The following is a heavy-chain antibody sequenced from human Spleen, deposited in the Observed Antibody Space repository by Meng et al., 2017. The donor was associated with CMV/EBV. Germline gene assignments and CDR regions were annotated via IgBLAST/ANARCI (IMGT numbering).Heavy chain of an antibody. J-gene: IGHJ4*02. CDR2: ISYDGSNK. CDR3: ARDPPNPYLGHFDY. D-gene: IGHD3-16*01. V-gene: IGHV3-30*04. Sequence: GGCLRLSCAAYGFTFSSYTMHWVRQAPGKGMEWVAVISYDGSNKYYADSVKGRFTISRHNSKNTLYLQINSLRAEDKSVYYCARDPPNPYLGHFDYWGQGTLVTVSS. CDR1: GFTFSSYT.